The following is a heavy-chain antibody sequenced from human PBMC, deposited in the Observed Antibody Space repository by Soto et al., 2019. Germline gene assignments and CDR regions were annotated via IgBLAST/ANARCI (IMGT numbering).Heavy chain of an antibody. Sequence: QVPLVQSGAEVKKPGASVNVSCKASGYTFTNFGLNWVRQAPGQGLEWMAWISPYNGKTDYAQKVQGRVTVTTDTSTATAYMEMSSLTADDTAVYYAARQPGVVGTADHYGMDVWGQGTTVTVSS. CDR1: GYTFTNFG. CDR2: ISPYNGKT. D-gene: IGHD2-21*02. J-gene: IGHJ6*01. V-gene: IGHV1-18*01. CDR3: ARQPGVVGTADHYGMDV.